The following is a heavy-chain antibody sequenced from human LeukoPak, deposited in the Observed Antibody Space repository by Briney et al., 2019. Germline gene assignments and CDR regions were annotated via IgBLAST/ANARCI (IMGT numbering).Heavy chain of an antibody. CDR2: IQSDGSII. V-gene: IGHV3-74*01. J-gene: IGHJ6*02. CDR3: GRVSSMSPWYDGMDV. Sequence: GGSLRLSCAASGFTFSSYWMHCVRQAPGKGLVWVSRIQSDGSIISYTDSVKGRFTISRDNAKNTLYLQMNRLRADDTAVYYCGRVSSMSPWYDGMDVWGQGTTVTVSS. CDR1: GFTFSSYW. D-gene: IGHD3-3*02.